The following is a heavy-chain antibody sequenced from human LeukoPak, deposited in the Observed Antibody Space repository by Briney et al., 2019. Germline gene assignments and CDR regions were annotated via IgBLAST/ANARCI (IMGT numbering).Heavy chain of an antibody. V-gene: IGHV1-69*13. CDR3: AGTYYDSSGYYYALDY. CDR1: GGTFSSYA. D-gene: IGHD3-22*01. Sequence: ASVKVSCKASGGTFSSYAISWVRQAPGQGLEWMGGIIPIFGTANYAQKFQGRVTITADESTSTACMELSSLRSEDTAVYYCAGTYYDSSGYYYALDYWGQGTLVTVSS. CDR2: IIPIFGTA. J-gene: IGHJ4*02.